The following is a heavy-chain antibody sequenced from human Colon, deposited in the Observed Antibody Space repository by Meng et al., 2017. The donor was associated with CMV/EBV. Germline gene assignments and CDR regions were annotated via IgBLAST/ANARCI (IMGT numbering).Heavy chain of an antibody. D-gene: IGHD4/OR15-4a*01. V-gene: IGHV3-30-3*01. J-gene: IGHJ5*02. CDR3: VWGARGQVLNRWFDP. CDR1: GFTFSSFS. Sequence: GESLKISCAASGFTFSSFSMHWVRQAPGKGLEWVAVISFDGSNTYDADSVKGRFTVSRDNSKNTLYLEMNSLRPEDTAVYFCVWGARGQVLNRWFDPWGQGTKVTVSS. CDR2: ISFDGSNT.